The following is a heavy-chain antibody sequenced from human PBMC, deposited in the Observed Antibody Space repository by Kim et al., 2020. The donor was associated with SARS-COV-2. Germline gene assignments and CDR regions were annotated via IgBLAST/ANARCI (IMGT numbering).Heavy chain of an antibody. D-gene: IGHD3-10*01. Sequence: GGSLRLSCAASGFTFSNAWMSWVRQAPGKGLEWVGRIKSKTDGGTTDYAAPVKGRFTISRDDSKNTLYLQMNSLKTEDTAVYYCTTLSITMVRGVINKVDYGGQGTLVTVSS. CDR1: GFTFSNAW. CDR2: IKSKTDGGTT. J-gene: IGHJ4*02. V-gene: IGHV3-15*01. CDR3: TTLSITMVRGVINKVDY.